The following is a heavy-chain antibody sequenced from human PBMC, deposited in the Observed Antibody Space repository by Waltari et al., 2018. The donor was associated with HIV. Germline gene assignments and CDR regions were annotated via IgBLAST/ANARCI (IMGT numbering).Heavy chain of an antibody. J-gene: IGHJ6*02. Sequence: EVQVLESGGGLVQPGGSLRLSCADSGLTFSPYAMGWVRQVPGKGLEWLSGFSVRGDPYYADSVKGRFTISRDNSKNTVYQQMNSLRVEDSAVYYCATAFGGKDLDVWGQGTTVIVSS. CDR1: GLTFSPYA. D-gene: IGHD2-15*01. CDR3: ATAFGGKDLDV. V-gene: IGHV3-23*01. CDR2: FSVRGDP.